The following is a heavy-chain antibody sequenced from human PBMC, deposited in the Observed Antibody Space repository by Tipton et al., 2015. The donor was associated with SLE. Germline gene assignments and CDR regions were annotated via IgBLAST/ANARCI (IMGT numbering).Heavy chain of an antibody. CDR1: GLTITDYA. CDR3: AKGRVGTPTD. J-gene: IGHJ4*02. CDR2: IWYDGITK. V-gene: IGHV3-33*03. Sequence: SLRLSCAASGLTITDYAMHWVRQAPGKGLEWAAVIWYDGITKYYVDSVKGRFTISRDKSKNTLYLEMNSLRDEDTAVYICAKGRVGTPTDWGQGTLVTVSS.